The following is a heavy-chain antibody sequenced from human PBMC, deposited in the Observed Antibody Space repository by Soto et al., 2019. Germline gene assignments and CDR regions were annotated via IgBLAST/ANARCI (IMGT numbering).Heavy chain of an antibody. Sequence: GGSLRLSCTASGFAFSSFNMNWVRQAPGKGLEWVSSIFTRSSQIYYADSVKGRFTISRDDAKNSLFLQMNSLSVEDTAVYYCARDLLAGQQLVIPWFHPWGQGTLVTVSS. CDR1: GFAFSSFN. CDR2: IFTRSSQI. V-gene: IGHV3-21*01. CDR3: ARDLLAGQQLVIPWFHP. D-gene: IGHD1-26*01. J-gene: IGHJ5*02.